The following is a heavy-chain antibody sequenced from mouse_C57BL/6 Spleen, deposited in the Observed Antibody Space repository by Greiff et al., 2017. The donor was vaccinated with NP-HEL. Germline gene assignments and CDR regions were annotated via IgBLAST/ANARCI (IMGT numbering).Heavy chain of an antibody. J-gene: IGHJ2*01. CDR3: TRSCYDYVVDYFDY. CDR2: IDPETGGT. D-gene: IGHD2-4*01. V-gene: IGHV1-15*01. Sequence: VQLQESGAELVRPGASVTLSCKASGYTFTDYEMHWVKQTPVHGLEWIGAIDPETGGTAYNQKFKGKAILTADKSSSTAYMELRSLTSEDSAVYYCTRSCYDYVVDYFDYWGQGTTRTVSS. CDR1: GYTFTDYE.